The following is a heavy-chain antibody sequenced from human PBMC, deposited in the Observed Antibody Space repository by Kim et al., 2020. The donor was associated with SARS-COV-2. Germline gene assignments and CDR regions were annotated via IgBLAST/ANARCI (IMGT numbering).Heavy chain of an antibody. D-gene: IGHD6-19*01. V-gene: IGHV3-53*01. J-gene: IGHJ3*02. CDR3: ARSTVAHPHAFDI. CDR1: GFTVSSNY. CDR2: IYSGGST. Sequence: GGSLRLSCAASGFTVSSNYMSWVRQAPGKGLEWVSVIYSGGSTYYADSVKGRFTISRDNSKNTLYLQMNSLRAEDTAVYYCARSTVAHPHAFDIWGQGTMVTVSS.